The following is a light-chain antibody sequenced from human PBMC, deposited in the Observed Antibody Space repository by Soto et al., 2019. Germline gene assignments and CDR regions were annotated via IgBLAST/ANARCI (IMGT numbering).Light chain of an antibody. Sequence: QSVLTQPRSVSGSPGHSVTISCFGTMRDIGAYNLVSWYQQHPGKAPQLIIYEVRNRPSGISFRFSGSKSANTASLTISGLQAEDEADYYCSSFTSKSTLIFGGGTRSPS. CDR3: SSFTSKSTLI. CDR2: EVR. J-gene: IGLJ2*01. CDR1: MRDIGAYNL. V-gene: IGLV2-14*03.